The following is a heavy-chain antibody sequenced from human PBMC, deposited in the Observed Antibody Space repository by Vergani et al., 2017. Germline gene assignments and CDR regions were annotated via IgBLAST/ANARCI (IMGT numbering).Heavy chain of an antibody. V-gene: IGHV3-48*04. D-gene: IGHD6-13*01. CDR1: GFTFSNYG. Sequence: VQLVESGGGVVQPGRSLRLSCAASGFTFSNYGMHWVRQAPGKGLEWVSYISSSGSTIYYADSVKGRFTISRDNAKNSLYLQMNSRRAEDTAVYYCARGGGEYSSSWYAAFDIWGQGTMVTVSS. J-gene: IGHJ3*02. CDR2: ISSSGSTI. CDR3: ARGGGEYSSSWYAAFDI.